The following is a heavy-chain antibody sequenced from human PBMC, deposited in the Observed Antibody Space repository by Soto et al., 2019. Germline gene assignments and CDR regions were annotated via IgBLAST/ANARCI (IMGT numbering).Heavy chain of an antibody. V-gene: IGHV1-18*01. CDR1: GYTFASYA. Sequence: QVQLVQSGAEVKKPGASVKVSCKASGYTFASYAISWMRQAPGQGLEWMGWISAYNGNTNYAQKLQGRVTMTTDTSTSTASMELRSRRSDDTAVYDCARDPPPPDYWGQGTLVTVSS. CDR2: ISAYNGNT. CDR3: ARDPPPPDY. J-gene: IGHJ4*02.